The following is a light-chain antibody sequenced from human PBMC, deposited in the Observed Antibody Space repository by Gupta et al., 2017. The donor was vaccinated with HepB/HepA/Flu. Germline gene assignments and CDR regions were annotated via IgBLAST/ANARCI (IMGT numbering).Light chain of an antibody. CDR3: QQYGTFKT. V-gene: IGKV3-20*01. Sequence: ENVLTQSPGTLSLSPGERATLSCRASQSVSSSYLAWYQQKPGQAPRLLIYGASSRATGIPDRFSGSGSGTDFTLTISRLEPEDFAVYYCQQYGTFKTFGQGTKVEIK. CDR1: QSVSSSY. CDR2: GAS. J-gene: IGKJ1*01.